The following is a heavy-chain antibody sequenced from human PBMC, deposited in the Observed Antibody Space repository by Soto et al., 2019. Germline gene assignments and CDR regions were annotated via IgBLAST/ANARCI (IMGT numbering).Heavy chain of an antibody. D-gene: IGHD2-21*02. Sequence: EVQLVESGGGLVTPGGSLRLSCAASGFTFSSYSMNWVRQAPGKGLEWVSSISSSSSYIYYADSVKGRFTISRDNAKNSVYLQMNSLRAEDTAVYYCARAPWGGDSYGMDVWGQGTTVTVSS. J-gene: IGHJ6*02. CDR3: ARAPWGGDSYGMDV. V-gene: IGHV3-21*01. CDR2: ISSSSSYI. CDR1: GFTFSSYS.